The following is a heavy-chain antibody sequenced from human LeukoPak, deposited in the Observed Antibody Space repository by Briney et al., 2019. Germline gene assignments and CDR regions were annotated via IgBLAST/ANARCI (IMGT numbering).Heavy chain of an antibody. CDR1: GFTFSDYY. Sequence: GGSLRLSCAASGFTFSDYYMSWIRQAPGKGLEWVSYISSSSSYTNYADSVKGRFTISRDNAKNSLYLQMNSLRAEDTAVYYCERDISEKVQRGAFDYWGQGTLVTVSS. D-gene: IGHD6-25*01. J-gene: IGHJ4*02. CDR2: ISSSSSYT. V-gene: IGHV3-11*05. CDR3: ERDISEKVQRGAFDY.